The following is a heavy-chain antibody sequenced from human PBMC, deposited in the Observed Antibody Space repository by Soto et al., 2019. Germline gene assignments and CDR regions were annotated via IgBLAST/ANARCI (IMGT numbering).Heavy chain of an antibody. Sequence: GGSLRLSCAASGFTFSSYGMHWVRQAPGKGLEWVAVIWYDGSNKYYADSVKGRFTISRDNSKNTLYLQMNSLRAEDTAVYYCPRNYLVIPHCLIDYWGQGALVTVSS. CDR1: GFTFSSYG. J-gene: IGHJ4*02. CDR2: IWYDGSNK. D-gene: IGHD2-15*01. CDR3: PRNYLVIPHCLIDY. V-gene: IGHV3-33*01.